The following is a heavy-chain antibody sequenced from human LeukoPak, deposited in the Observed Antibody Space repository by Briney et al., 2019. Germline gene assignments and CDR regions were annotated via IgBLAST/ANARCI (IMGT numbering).Heavy chain of an antibody. CDR2: IYYSGST. CDR1: GGSISSSSYY. D-gene: IGHD3-22*01. Sequence: SETLSLTCTVSGGSISSSSYYWGWIRQPPGKGLEWIGSIYYSGSTYYNPSLKSRVTISVDTSKNQFSLKLSSVTAADTAVYYCARHSSGYTPGFWGQGALVTVSS. V-gene: IGHV4-39*01. J-gene: IGHJ4*02. CDR3: ARHSSGYTPGF.